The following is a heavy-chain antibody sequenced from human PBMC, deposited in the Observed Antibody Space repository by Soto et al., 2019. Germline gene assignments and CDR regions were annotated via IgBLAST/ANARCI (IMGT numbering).Heavy chain of an antibody. J-gene: IGHJ4*02. V-gene: IGHV1-3*01. D-gene: IGHD2-15*01. CDR2: INAGNGNT. CDR1: GYTFTSFA. CDR3: ARGPGGPDGPGDY. Sequence: GASVKVSCKASGYTFTSFAMHWVRQAPGQRLEWMGWINAGNGNTKYSQKFQGRVTITRDTSASTAYMELSSLRSEDTAVYYCARGPGGPDGPGDYWGQGTLVTVSS.